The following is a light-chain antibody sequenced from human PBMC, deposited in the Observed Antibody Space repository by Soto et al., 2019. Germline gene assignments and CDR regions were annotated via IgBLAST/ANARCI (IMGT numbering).Light chain of an antibody. CDR1: QRISKK. V-gene: IGKV1-39*01. J-gene: IGKJ5*01. Sequence: DIQMTQSPSSLSASVGDRVTIXXRASQRISKKLSWYQQKPGKAPKLXXYAASTLQNGVPSRISGSGSGTDFTLTISSLQPEDFATYYCQQSYSTLKITFGQGTRLEIK. CDR2: AAS. CDR3: QQSYSTLKIT.